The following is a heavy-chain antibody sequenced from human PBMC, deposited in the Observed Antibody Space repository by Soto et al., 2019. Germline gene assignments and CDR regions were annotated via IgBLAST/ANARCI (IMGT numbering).Heavy chain of an antibody. CDR3: ARAPTYYDILTGYYTDAFDI. Sequence: QLQLQESGSGLVKPSQTLSLTCAVSGGSISSGGYSWSWIRQPPGKGLEWIGYIYHSGSTYYNPSLKSRVTISVDRSKNQFSLKLSSVTDADTAVYYCARAPTYYDILTGYYTDAFDIWGQGTMVTVSS. J-gene: IGHJ3*02. CDR1: GGSISSGGYS. V-gene: IGHV4-30-2*01. D-gene: IGHD3-9*01. CDR2: IYHSGST.